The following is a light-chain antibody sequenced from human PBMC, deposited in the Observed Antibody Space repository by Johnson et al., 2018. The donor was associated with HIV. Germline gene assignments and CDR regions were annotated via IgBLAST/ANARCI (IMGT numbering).Light chain of an antibody. V-gene: IGLV1-51*02. CDR2: ENN. CDR3: GTWDSRLSTGGG. Sequence: QSVLTQPPSVSAAPGQKVTISCSGSSSNIGNNYVSWYQQLPGTAPKLLIYENNKRPSGIPDRFSGSKSGTSATLGITGLQTGDEADYYCGTWDSRLSTGGGLGTGTKVTVL. CDR1: SSNIGNNY. J-gene: IGLJ1*01.